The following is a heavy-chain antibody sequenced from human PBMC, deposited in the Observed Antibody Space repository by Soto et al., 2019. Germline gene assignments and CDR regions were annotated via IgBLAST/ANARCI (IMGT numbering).Heavy chain of an antibody. J-gene: IGHJ5*02. CDR1: GYTFTSYD. Sequence: QVQLVQSGAEVKKPGASVKVSCKASGYTFTSYDINWVRQATGQGLEWMGWMNPNSGNTAYAQKFQGRVTMTRNTSVSTAYMGVSSLGSEDRAVYFLAGARSGGGGNWFDPWGQGTLVTVSS. CDR2: MNPNSGNT. V-gene: IGHV1-8*01. CDR3: AGARSGGGGNWFDP. D-gene: IGHD3-10*01.